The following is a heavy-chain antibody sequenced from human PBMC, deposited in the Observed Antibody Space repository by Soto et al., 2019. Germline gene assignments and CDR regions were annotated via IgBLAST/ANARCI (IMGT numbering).Heavy chain of an antibody. D-gene: IGHD5-12*01. V-gene: IGHV1-18*01. J-gene: IGHJ5*02. Sequence: ASVQVSCKASGYTFTSYGISWVRQAPGQGLEWMGWISTYSGDTKYAQKFQGRVTMTTDTSTTTAYLELRSLRSDDTAVYYCARHHGPTTSENWFDPWGQGTLVTVSS. CDR1: GYTFTSYG. CDR2: ISTYSGDT. CDR3: ARHHGPTTSENWFDP.